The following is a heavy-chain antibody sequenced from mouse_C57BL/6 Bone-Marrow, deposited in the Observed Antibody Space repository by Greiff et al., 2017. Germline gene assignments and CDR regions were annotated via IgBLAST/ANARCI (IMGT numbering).Heavy chain of an antibody. V-gene: IGHV1-75*01. CDR1: GYTFTDYY. CDR3: ARHLPSNYDYDGFAY. Sequence: QVQLQQSGPELVKPGASVKISCKASGYTFTDYYINWVKQRPGQGLEWIGWIFPGSGSTYYNEKFKGKATLTVDKSSSTAYMLLSSLTSEDSAVYFCARHLPSNYDYDGFAYWGQGTLVTVSA. J-gene: IGHJ3*01. CDR2: IFPGSGST. D-gene: IGHD2-4*01.